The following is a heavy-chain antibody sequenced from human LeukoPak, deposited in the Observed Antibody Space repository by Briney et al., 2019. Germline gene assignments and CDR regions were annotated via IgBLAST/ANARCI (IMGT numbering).Heavy chain of an antibody. V-gene: IGHV3-74*01. Sequence: PGGSLRLSCAASGFTFSSYWMHWVRQAPGKGLVWVSRINTDGTSTIYADSVKGRFTISRDNAKNTLYLQMNSLRAEDTAVYYCARGSNSGTYYGSEYFQHWGQGTLVPVSS. CDR3: ARGSNSGTYYGSEYFQH. CDR1: GFTFSSYW. J-gene: IGHJ1*01. D-gene: IGHD1-26*01. CDR2: INTDGTST.